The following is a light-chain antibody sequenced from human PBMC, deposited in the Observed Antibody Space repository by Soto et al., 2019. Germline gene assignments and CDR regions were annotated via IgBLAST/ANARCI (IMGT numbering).Light chain of an antibody. V-gene: IGLV2-8*01. CDR2: EVS. J-gene: IGLJ2*01. CDR1: SSDVGACNY. CDR3: SSCAGRNNLV. Sequence: QSVLTQPHSASGSPGQSVPISCTGTSSDVGACNYVSWFQQHPGKAPTLMIYEVSKRHSGVPDRFSGSKSVSPASLTVSALQAEDEADYYCSSCAGRNNLVFGRGTKVTVL.